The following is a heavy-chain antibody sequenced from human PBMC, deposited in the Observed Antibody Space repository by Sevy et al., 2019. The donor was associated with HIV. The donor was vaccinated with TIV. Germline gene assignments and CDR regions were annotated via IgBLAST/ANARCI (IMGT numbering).Heavy chain of an antibody. CDR2: IWFDASKK. J-gene: IGHJ6*02. CDR1: GFTFSSYG. V-gene: IGHV3-33*07. Sequence: GESMRLSCVASGFTFSSYGMYWVRQALGKGLAWVAVIWFDASKKSSTDSGKGRFTISRDNFNNMLYLQMNNLRVEDTAVYYCARAPQYYHGDGYLQYYYGMDVWGQGTTVTVSS. CDR3: ARAPQYYHGDGYLQYYYGMDV. D-gene: IGHD3-22*01.